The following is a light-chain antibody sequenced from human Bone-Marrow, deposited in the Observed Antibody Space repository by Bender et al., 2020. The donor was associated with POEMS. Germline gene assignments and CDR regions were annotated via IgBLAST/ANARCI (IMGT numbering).Light chain of an antibody. Sequence: QSALTQPASVSGSPGQSITISCTGTSSDVGAYNYVSWYQQHPAKAPKLLIYDVNNRPSGLSDRFSVSKFANTASLTISGLRADDESYYYCSSYSRRSTSVVFGGGTKVTVL. J-gene: IGLJ2*01. CDR2: DVN. V-gene: IGLV2-14*03. CDR1: SSDVGAYNY. CDR3: SSYSRRSTSVV.